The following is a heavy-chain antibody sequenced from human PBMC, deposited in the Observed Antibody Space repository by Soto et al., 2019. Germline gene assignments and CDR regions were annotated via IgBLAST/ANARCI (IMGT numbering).Heavy chain of an antibody. V-gene: IGHV3-30*18. CDR3: AKERDIVVVVAPLDY. CDR1: GFTFSSYG. J-gene: IGHJ4*02. D-gene: IGHD2-15*01. Sequence: QVQLVESGGGVVQPGRSLRLSCAASGFTFSSYGMHWVRQAPGKGLEWVAVISYDGSNKYYADSVKGRFTISRDNSKNTLYLQMNRLIAEDTAVYYCAKERDIVVVVAPLDYWGQGTLVTVSS. CDR2: ISYDGSNK.